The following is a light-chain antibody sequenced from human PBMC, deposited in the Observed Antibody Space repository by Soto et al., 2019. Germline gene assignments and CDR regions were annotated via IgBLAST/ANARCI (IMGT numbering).Light chain of an antibody. CDR3: QQYGSSPGA. V-gene: IGKV3-20*01. CDR2: GAS. Sequence: EIVLTQSPGTLPLSPGERATLSCRASQSVRSSYLAWYQQKPGQAPRLLIYGASSSATGIPDRFSGSGSGTDFTLTISRLETEDFAVHYCQQYGSSPGAFGPGTKVELK. J-gene: IGKJ1*01. CDR1: QSVRSSY.